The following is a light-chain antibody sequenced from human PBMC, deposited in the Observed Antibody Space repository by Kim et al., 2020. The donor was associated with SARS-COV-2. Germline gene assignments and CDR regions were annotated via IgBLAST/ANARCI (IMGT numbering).Light chain of an antibody. Sequence: SYDLTQPPSVSVSPGQTARITCSGDALPKQYAYWYQQKPGQAPVLVIYKDSERPSGIPERFSGSSSGTTVTLTISGVQAEDEADYYCQSADSSGTYQVFGGGTQLTVL. CDR3: QSADSSGTYQV. CDR2: KDS. CDR1: ALPKQY. V-gene: IGLV3-25*03. J-gene: IGLJ3*02.